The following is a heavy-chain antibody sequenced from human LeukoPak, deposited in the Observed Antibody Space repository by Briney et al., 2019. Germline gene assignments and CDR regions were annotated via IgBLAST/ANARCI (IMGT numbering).Heavy chain of an antibody. V-gene: IGHV3-7*05. CDR1: GFTFSSYW. J-gene: IGHJ4*02. D-gene: IGHD4-11*01. CDR2: IKQDGSEQ. CDR3: TREYLTVSYFDY. Sequence: GGSLRLSCAASGFTFSSYWMSWVRQAPGKGLEWVANIKQDGSEQYYEDSVKGRFTISRDNAKNSLFLQMNSLRGEDTAVYYCTREYLTVSYFDYWGQGTLVTVSS.